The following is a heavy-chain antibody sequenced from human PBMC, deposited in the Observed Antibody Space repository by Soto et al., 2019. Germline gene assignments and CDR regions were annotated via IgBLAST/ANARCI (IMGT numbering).Heavy chain of an antibody. Sequence: ASGKVCCKASGYTFTSSGMSWVRQAPGQRNKWLGWISAYNGNTNYAQKLQGRVTMTTDTSTSTAYMELRSLRSADTAVYYCARDEGVGEIDYWGQGTLVTVSS. V-gene: IGHV1-18*01. CDR3: ARDEGVGEIDY. CDR2: ISAYNGNT. CDR1: GYTFTSSG. D-gene: IGHD1-26*01. J-gene: IGHJ4*02.